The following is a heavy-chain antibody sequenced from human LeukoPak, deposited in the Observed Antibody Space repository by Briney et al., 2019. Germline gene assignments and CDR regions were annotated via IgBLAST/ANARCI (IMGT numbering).Heavy chain of an antibody. CDR3: AKGLRGWHGRTLDY. V-gene: IGHV3-30*18. Sequence: QPGRSLRLSCAASGFTFSSYGMHWVRQAPGKGLEWVAVISYDGSNKYYADSVKGRFTISRDNSKNTLYLQMNSLRAEDTAVYYCAKGLRGWHGRTLDYWGQGTLVTVSS. CDR2: ISYDGSNK. CDR1: GFTFSSYG. D-gene: IGHD6-19*01. J-gene: IGHJ4*02.